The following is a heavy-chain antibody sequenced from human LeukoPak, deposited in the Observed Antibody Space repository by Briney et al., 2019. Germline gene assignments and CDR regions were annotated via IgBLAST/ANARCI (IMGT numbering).Heavy chain of an antibody. J-gene: IGHJ4*02. CDR3: TKVPSGGPPDF. D-gene: IGHD3-10*01. CDR2: ISWNSGSI. V-gene: IGHV3-9*01. Sequence: GGSLRLSCAASGFTFDDYAMHWVRQAPGKGLEWVSGISWNSGSIGYADSVKGRFTISRDNAKNSLYLQMNSLRAEDTALYYCTKVPSGGPPDFWGQGTLVIVSS. CDR1: GFTFDDYA.